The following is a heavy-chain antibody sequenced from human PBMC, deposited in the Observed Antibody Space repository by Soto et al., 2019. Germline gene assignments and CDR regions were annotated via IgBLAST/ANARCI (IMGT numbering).Heavy chain of an antibody. J-gene: IGHJ6*02. CDR3: ARDTTQYYYGMDV. V-gene: IGHV3-33*01. CDR2: IWYDGSNK. Sequence: GGSLRLSCAASGFTFSSYGMHWVRQAPGKGLEWVAVIWYDGSNKYYADSVKGRFTISRDNSKNTLYLQMNSLRAEDTAVYYCARDTTQYYYGMDVWGQGTTVTVSS. D-gene: IGHD1-26*01. CDR1: GFTFSSYG.